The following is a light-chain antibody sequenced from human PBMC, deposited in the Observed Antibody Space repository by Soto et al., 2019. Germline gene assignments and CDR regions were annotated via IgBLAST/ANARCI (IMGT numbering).Light chain of an antibody. J-gene: IGLJ2*01. V-gene: IGLV1-40*01. CDR1: SSNIGADYD. CDR2: GNS. CDR3: QSYDTSLSASV. Sequence: QSVLTQPPSVSGAPGQSVTISCTGSSSNIGADYDVHWYQQLPGTAPKLLIFGNSNRPSGVPDRFSGSKSGTSASLAITGLQAEDEADYYCQSYDTSLSASVFGGGTKVTVL.